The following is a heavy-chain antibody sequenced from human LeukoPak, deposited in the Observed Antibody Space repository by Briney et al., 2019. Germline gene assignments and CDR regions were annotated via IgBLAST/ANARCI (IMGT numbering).Heavy chain of an antibody. Sequence: SETLSLTCSVSGGSITGTTDYWAWIRQPPGKGLGWIGSVYYSGSTSYSPSLKSRVTISVDTSKNQFSLRLSSVTAADTAVYYCARNVSAGYFDYWGHGTLVTVSS. CDR1: GGSITGTTDY. V-gene: IGHV4-39*01. J-gene: IGHJ4*01. CDR2: VYYSGST. D-gene: IGHD2-8*01. CDR3: ARNVSAGYFDY.